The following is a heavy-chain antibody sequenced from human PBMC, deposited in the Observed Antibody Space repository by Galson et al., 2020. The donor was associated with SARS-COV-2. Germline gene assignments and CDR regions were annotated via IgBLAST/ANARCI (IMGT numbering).Heavy chain of an antibody. V-gene: IGHV3-30-3*01. Sequence: GESLKISCAASGFTFSSYAMHWVRQAPGKGLEWVAVISYDGSNKYYADSVKGRFTISRDNSKNTLYLQMNSLRAEDTAVYYCARNPVYYGSGSYGIDYWGQGTLVTVSS. D-gene: IGHD3-10*01. CDR1: GFTFSSYA. CDR2: ISYDGSNK. J-gene: IGHJ4*02. CDR3: ARNPVYYGSGSYGIDY.